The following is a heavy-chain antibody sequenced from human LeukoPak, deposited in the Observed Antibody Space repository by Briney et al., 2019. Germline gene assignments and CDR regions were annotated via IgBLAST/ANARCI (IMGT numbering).Heavy chain of an antibody. V-gene: IGHV1-3*01. J-gene: IGHJ5*02. D-gene: IGHD6-6*01. CDR1: GYTFTSYA. CDR3: ARSHSSSSGWFDP. Sequence: GASVKVSCKASGYTFTSYAMHWVRQAPGQGLEWMGWINAGNGNTKYSQKFQGRVTITRDTSASTAYMELSSLRSEDTAVYYCARSHSSSSGWFDPWGQGTLVTVSS. CDR2: INAGNGNT.